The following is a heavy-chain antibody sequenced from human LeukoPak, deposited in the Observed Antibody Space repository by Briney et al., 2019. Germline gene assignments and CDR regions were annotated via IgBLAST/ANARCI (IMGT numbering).Heavy chain of an antibody. CDR3: ARDGDYYDSSGYYYGPFFDY. Sequence: GGSLRLSCAASGFTFSSYGIHWIRQAPGKGLEWVAVIWYDGSNKYYADPVKGRFTISRDNSKNSLYLQMNSLRAEDTAVYYCARDGDYYDSSGYYYGPFFDYWGQGTLVTVSS. CDR1: GFTFSSYG. J-gene: IGHJ4*02. V-gene: IGHV3-33*01. D-gene: IGHD3-22*01. CDR2: IWYDGSNK.